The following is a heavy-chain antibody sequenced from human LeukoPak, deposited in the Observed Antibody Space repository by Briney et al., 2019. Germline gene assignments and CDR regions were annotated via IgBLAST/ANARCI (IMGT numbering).Heavy chain of an antibody. Sequence: GGSLRLSCAASGFTFSSYAMHWVRQAPGKGLEWVAVISYDGSNKYYADSVKGRFTISRDNSKNTLYLQMNSLRAEDTAVYYCFGSYYGSGKLFWGQGTLVTVSS. D-gene: IGHD3-10*01. CDR2: ISYDGSNK. V-gene: IGHV3-30-3*01. J-gene: IGHJ4*02. CDR1: GFTFSSYA. CDR3: FGSYYGSGKLF.